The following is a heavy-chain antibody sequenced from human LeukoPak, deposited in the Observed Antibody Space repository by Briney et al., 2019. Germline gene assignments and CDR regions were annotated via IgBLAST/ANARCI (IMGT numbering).Heavy chain of an antibody. Sequence: SETLSLTCTVSGGSISSSSYYWGWIRQPPGKGLEWIGSIYYSGSTNYNPSLKSRVTISVDTSKNQFSLKLSSVTAADTAVYYCARASSYDFWSGYYLDYWGQGTLVTVSS. J-gene: IGHJ4*02. D-gene: IGHD3-3*01. CDR1: GGSISSSSYY. CDR3: ARASSYDFWSGYYLDY. CDR2: IYYSGST. V-gene: IGHV4-39*07.